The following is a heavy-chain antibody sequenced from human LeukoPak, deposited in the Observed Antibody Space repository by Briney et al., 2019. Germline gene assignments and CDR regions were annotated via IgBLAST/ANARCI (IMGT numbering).Heavy chain of an antibody. CDR2: VSPGGST. V-gene: IGHV4-34*01. D-gene: IGHD3-16*01. CDR3: ARDGGTRLGFDP. CDR1: SESSGGDD. J-gene: IGHJ5*02. Sequence: SETLSLTCAMHSESSGGDDWTWIRQPPGKGLEWIGEVSPGGSTRYNPSLRSRVTISLDTSRRRFSLRLSSVIAADTGVYYCARDGGTRLGFDPWGQGTLVTVSS.